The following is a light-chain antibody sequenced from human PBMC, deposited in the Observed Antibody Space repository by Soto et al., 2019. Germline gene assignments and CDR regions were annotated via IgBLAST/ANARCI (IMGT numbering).Light chain of an antibody. Sequence: QSALTQPPSASGSPGQSVAISCTGTSSDVGGYNYVSWYQQHPGKAPKLMIYEVNKRPSGVSDRFSGSKSGNTASLTISGLQTEDEADYYCSSHAGSNAFYVFGTGTKLTVL. CDR1: SSDVGGYNY. CDR3: SSHAGSNAFYV. J-gene: IGLJ1*01. V-gene: IGLV2-8*01. CDR2: EVN.